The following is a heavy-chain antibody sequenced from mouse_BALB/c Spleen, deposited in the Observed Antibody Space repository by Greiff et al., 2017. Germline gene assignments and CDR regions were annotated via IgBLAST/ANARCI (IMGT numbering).Heavy chain of an antibody. CDR3: ARTDALGYAMDY. D-gene: IGHD4-1*01. J-gene: IGHJ4*01. V-gene: IGHV5-4*02. CDR1: GFTFSDYY. CDR2: ISDGGSYT. Sequence: EVLLVESGGGLVKPGGSLKLSCAASGFTFSDYYMYWVRQTPEKRLEWVATISDGGSYTYYPDSVKGRFTISRDNAKNNLYLQMSSLKSEDTAMYYCARTDALGYAMDYWGQGTSVTVSS.